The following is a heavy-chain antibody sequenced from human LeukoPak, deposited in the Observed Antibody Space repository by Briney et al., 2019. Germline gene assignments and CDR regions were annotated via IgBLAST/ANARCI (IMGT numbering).Heavy chain of an antibody. J-gene: IGHJ6*02. CDR3: AATYGSGSSGYYYYGMDV. V-gene: IGHV4-59*08. CDR2: TYYSGST. CDR1: GGSISSYY. D-gene: IGHD3-10*01. Sequence: PSETLSLTCTVSGGSISSYYWSWIRQPPGKGLEWIGYTYYSGSTNYNPSLKIRVTISVDTSKNQFSLKLSSVTAADTAVYYCAATYGSGSSGYYYYGMDVWGQGTTVTVSS.